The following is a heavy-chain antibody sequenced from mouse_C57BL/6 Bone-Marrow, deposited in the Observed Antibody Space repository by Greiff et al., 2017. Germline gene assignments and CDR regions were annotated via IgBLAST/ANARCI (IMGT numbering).Heavy chain of an antibody. CDR2: IYPGGGYT. D-gene: IGHD1-1*01. CDR1: GYTFTNYW. Sequence: QVQLQQSGAELVRPGPSVKMSCKASGYTFTNYWIGWAKQRPGHGLEWIGDIYPGGGYTNYNEKFKGKATLTADKSSITAYMQFSSLTSEDSAIYYCARPLYYYGSSGYFDVWGTGTTVTVSS. V-gene: IGHV1-63*01. CDR3: ARPLYYYGSSGYFDV. J-gene: IGHJ1*03.